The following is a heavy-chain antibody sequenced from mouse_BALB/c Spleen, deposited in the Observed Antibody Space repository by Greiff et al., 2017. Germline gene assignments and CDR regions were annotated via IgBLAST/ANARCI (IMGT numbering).Heavy chain of an antibody. CDR2: ISSGSSTI. V-gene: IGHV5-17*02. D-gene: IGHD2-1*01. Sequence: EVQVVESGGGLVQPGGSRKLSCAASGFTFSSFGMHWVRQAPEKGLEWVAYISSGSSTIYYADTVKGRFTISRDNPKNTLFLQMTSLRSEDTAMYYCARGAYGNYVSDYWGQGTTLTVSS. CDR3: ARGAYGNYVSDY. CDR1: GFTFSSFG. J-gene: IGHJ2*01.